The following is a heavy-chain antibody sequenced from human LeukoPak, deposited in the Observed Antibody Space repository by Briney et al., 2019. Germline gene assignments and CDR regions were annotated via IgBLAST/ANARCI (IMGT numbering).Heavy chain of an antibody. D-gene: IGHD6-13*01. CDR2: ISGSGGST. Sequence: GGSLRLSCAASGFTFSSYAMSWVRQAPGKGLEGVSAISGSGGSTYYADSVKGRFTISRDNSKNRLYLQMNSLRAEDTAVYYCAKDIAAAGSFDYWGQGTLVTVSS. CDR3: AKDIAAAGSFDY. CDR1: GFTFSSYA. J-gene: IGHJ4*02. V-gene: IGHV3-23*01.